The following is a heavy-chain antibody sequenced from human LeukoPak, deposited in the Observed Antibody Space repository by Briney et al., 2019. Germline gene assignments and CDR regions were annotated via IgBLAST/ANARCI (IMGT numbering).Heavy chain of an antibody. CDR3: AKTPSPTRYYDSSGYYFDY. CDR1: GFTFRTCA. CDR2: ISSSGDTT. V-gene: IGHV3-23*01. J-gene: IGHJ4*02. D-gene: IGHD3-22*01. Sequence: GGSLRLSCAASGFTFRTCAMSWVRQAPGKGLEWVSAISSSGDTTYYADFVDGRFTISRDNSKNTLYLQMNSLRAEDTAVYYCAKTPSPTRYYDSSGYYFDYWGQGTLVTVSS.